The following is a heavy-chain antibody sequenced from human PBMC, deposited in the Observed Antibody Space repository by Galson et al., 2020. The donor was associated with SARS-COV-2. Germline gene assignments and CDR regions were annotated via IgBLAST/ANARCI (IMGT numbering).Heavy chain of an antibody. CDR2: ISYDGSNK. D-gene: IGHD3-22*01. V-gene: IGHV3-30*04. CDR1: GFTFRSYA. CDR3: ARDYYDSSGYSAGMDV. J-gene: IGHJ6*02. Sequence: GGSLRLSCAASGFTFRSYAMHWVRQAPGKGLEWVAVISYDGSNKYYADSVKGRFTISRDNSKNTLYLQMNSLRAEDTAVYYCARDYYDSSGYSAGMDVWGQGTTVTVSS.